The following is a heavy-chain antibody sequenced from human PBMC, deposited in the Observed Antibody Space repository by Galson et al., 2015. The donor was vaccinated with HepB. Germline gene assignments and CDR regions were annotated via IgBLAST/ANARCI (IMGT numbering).Heavy chain of an antibody. Sequence: SLRLSCAASGFTFSSYWMHWVRQAPGKGLVWVSRINSDGSSTSYADSVKGRFTISRDNAKNTLYLQMNSLRAEDTAVYYCARGIRYCSGGSCHYYFDYWGQGTLVTVSS. J-gene: IGHJ4*02. D-gene: IGHD2-15*01. CDR2: INSDGSST. V-gene: IGHV3-74*01. CDR1: GFTFSSYW. CDR3: ARGIRYCSGGSCHYYFDY.